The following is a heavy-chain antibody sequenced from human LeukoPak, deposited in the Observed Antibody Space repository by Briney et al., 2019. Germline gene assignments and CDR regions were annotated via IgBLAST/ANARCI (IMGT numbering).Heavy chain of an antibody. D-gene: IGHD3-10*01. J-gene: IGHJ4*02. Sequence: GGSLRLSCAGTGFTFSTYSMNWVRQAPGKGLEWVSSISSSSTYIYYAGSVKGRFTISRDNAKNSLYLQMNSLRAEDTAVYYCAREVSRGGSALDYWGQGTLVTVSS. V-gene: IGHV3-21*01. CDR1: GFTFSTYS. CDR3: AREVSRGGSALDY. CDR2: ISSSSTYI.